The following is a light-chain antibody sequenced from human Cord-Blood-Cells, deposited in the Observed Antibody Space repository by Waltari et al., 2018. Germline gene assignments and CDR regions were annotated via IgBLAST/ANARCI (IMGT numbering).Light chain of an antibody. V-gene: IGKV1-5*03. CDR3: QQYRT. CDR1: QSISRW. Sequence: DIQMTQSPSTLSASVGDRVTITCRASQSISRWLAWYQQKPGKFPNPLIYKASSIESGVPARFSGSGSGTEFTLTISDLQPDDCATYYCQQYRTFGQGTKVEIK. J-gene: IGKJ1*01. CDR2: KAS.